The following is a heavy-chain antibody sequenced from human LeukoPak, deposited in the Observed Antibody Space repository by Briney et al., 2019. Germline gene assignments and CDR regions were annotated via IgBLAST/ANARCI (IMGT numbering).Heavy chain of an antibody. V-gene: IGHV3-30*18. CDR1: GFTFSSYG. J-gene: IGHJ6*02. Sequence: GRSLRLSCAASGFTFSSYGMHWVRQAPGKGLEWVAVISYDGSNKYYADSVKGRFTISRDNSKNTLYLQMNSLRAEDTAVYYCAKGVRGIAAAGTRWIRYYGMDVWGQGTTVTVSS. D-gene: IGHD6-13*01. CDR3: AKGVRGIAAAGTRWIRYYGMDV. CDR2: ISYDGSNK.